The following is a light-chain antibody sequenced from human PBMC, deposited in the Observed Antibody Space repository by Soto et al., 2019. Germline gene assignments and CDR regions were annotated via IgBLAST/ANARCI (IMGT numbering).Light chain of an antibody. Sequence: DIQMTQSPSTLSASLGDRVTITFRASQSISSWLAWYQQKPGKAPKLLIYEASSLESGVPSRFSGSGSGTEFTLTISSLQPDDFVTYYCQQYNGYSLTFGQGTKVDIK. CDR2: EAS. V-gene: IGKV1-5*03. J-gene: IGKJ1*01. CDR1: QSISSW. CDR3: QQYNGYSLT.